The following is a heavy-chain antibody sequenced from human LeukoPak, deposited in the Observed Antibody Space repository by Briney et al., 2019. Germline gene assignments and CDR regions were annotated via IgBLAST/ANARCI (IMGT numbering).Heavy chain of an antibody. J-gene: IGHJ6*03. V-gene: IGHV4-59*01. Sequence: PSETLSLTCTVSGGSISSYYWSWIRQPPGKGLEWIGYIYYSGSTNYNPSLKSRVTISVDTSKNQFSLKLSSVTAADTAVYYCASGNYGAPMDVWGKGTTVTTSS. CDR3: ASGNYGAPMDV. CDR2: IYYSGST. CDR1: GGSISSYY. D-gene: IGHD4/OR15-4a*01.